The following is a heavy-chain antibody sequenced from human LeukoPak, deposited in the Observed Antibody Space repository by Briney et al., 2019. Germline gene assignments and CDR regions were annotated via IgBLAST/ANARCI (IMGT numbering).Heavy chain of an antibody. CDR2: ISGSGGST. J-gene: IGHJ4*02. D-gene: IGHD3-3*01. Sequence: GGSLRLSCAASGFTFSSYWMHWVRQAPGKGLEWVSAISGSGGSTYYADSVKGRFTISRDNSKNTLYLQMNSLRAEDTAVYYCALAHYDFWSGYYFWGQGTLVTVSS. CDR3: ALAHYDFWSGYYF. CDR1: GFTFSSYW. V-gene: IGHV3-23*01.